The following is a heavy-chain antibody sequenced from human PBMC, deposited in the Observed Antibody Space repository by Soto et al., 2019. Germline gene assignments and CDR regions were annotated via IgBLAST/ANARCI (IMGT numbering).Heavy chain of an antibody. CDR1: GFNFEVYS. CDR3: ARDFFGSGPDYYLDV. CDR2: ISRGSRFL. J-gene: IGHJ6*03. D-gene: IGHD3-10*01. Sequence: EVKLVESGGGLVKPGESLRLSCAASGFNFEVYSMNWVRQTTVKGLEWVSSISRGSRFLHYADSTKGRFTISRADAESSLHLQIDSLRAEDTAVYFCARDFFGSGPDYYLDVWGTGTTVTVS. V-gene: IGHV3-21*02.